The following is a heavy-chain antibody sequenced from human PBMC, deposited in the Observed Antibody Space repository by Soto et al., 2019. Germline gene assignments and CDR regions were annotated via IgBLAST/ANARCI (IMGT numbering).Heavy chain of an antibody. CDR1: GFTFSGSA. CDR3: PRHDPMGGILSTIAV. J-gene: IGHJ6*04. CDR2: IRSKANSYAT. V-gene: IGHV3-73*01. Sequence: PGGSLRLSCAASGFTFSGSAMHWVRQASGKGLEWVGRIRSKANSYATAYAASVKGRFTISRDDSKNTAYLQMNSLKTEDTAVYYFPRHDPMGGILSTIAVWGKGTTVPVSS. D-gene: IGHD2-15*01.